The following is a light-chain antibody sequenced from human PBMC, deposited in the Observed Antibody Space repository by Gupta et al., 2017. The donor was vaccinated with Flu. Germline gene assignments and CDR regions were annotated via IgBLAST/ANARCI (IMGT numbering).Light chain of an antibody. CDR1: SSDVGGYNY. V-gene: IGLV2-8*01. J-gene: IGLJ2*01. Sequence: LRLPPSATLSPPQSVTISCTGTSSDVGGYNYVSWYQQHPGKAPKLMIYEVSKRPSGVPERFSGSKAGNTASLTVSGLQAEDEADYFCTSYAGSNTLVFGGGTK. CDR3: TSYAGSNTLV. CDR2: EVS.